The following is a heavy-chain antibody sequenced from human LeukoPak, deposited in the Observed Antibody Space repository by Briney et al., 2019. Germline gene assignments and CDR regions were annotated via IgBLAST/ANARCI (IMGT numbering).Heavy chain of an antibody. CDR3: AKDTPYGSGSYYAAFDY. D-gene: IGHD3-10*01. CDR1: GFTFDDYA. CDR2: ISWNSGSI. Sequence: GGSLRLSCAASGFTFDDYAMHWVRQAPGKGLEWVSGISWNSGSIGYADSVKGRFTNSRDNAKNSLYLQMNSLRAEDTALYYCAKDTPYGSGSYYAAFDYWGQGTLVTVSS. V-gene: IGHV3-9*01. J-gene: IGHJ4*02.